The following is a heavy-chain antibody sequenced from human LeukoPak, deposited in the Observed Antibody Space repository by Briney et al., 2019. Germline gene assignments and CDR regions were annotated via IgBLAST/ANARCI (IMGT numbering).Heavy chain of an antibody. J-gene: IGHJ5*02. CDR1: GFTFSSYS. Sequence: TGGSLRLSCAASGFTFSSYSMNWVRQAPGKGLEWVSYISSSSSTIYYADSVKGRFTISRDNAKDSLYLQMNSLRAEDTAVYYCARDLGSGSYYTNWFDPWGQGTLVTVSS. CDR3: ARDLGSGSYYTNWFDP. V-gene: IGHV3-48*01. CDR2: ISSSSSTI. D-gene: IGHD3-10*01.